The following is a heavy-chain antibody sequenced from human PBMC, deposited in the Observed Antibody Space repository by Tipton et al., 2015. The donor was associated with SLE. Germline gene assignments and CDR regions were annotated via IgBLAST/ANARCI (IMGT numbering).Heavy chain of an antibody. J-gene: IGHJ4*02. CDR2: IYHSGGT. V-gene: IGHV4-4*02. Sequence: GLVKPSGTLSLTCAVSGGSISSSNWWTWVRQSPDKGLEWIGEIYHSGGTNYNSSLKSRVTIFVDTSKNQFSLKLSSVTAADTAVFYCARHRGYYTVSDYLDSWGQGALVTVSS. D-gene: IGHD3-10*01. CDR3: ARHRGYYTVSDYLDS. CDR1: GGSISSSNW.